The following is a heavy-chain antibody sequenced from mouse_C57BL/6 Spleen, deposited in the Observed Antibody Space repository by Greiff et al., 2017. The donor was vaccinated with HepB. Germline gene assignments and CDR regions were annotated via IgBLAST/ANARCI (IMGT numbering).Heavy chain of an antibody. CDR2: INPGSGGT. D-gene: IGHD1-1*01. Sequence: QVQLQQSGAELVRPGTSVKVSCKASGYAFTNYLIEWVKQRPGQGLEWIGVINPGSGGTNYNEKFKGKATLTADKSSSTAYMQLSSLTSEDSAVYFCARGYGSSYAWYFDVWGTGTTVTVSS. J-gene: IGHJ1*03. CDR3: ARGYGSSYAWYFDV. CDR1: GYAFTNYL. V-gene: IGHV1-54*01.